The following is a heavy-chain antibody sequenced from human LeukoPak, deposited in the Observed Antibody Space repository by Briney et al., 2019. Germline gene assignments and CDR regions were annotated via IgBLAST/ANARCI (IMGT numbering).Heavy chain of an antibody. CDR1: GFTFSGSG. CDR2: ISSSSSYI. Sequence: GGSLRLSCAASGFTFSGSGMHWVRQAPGKGLEWVSSISSSSSYIYYADSVKGRFTISRDNAKNSLYLQMNSLRAEDTAVYYCARDYRAVPIDYWGQGTLVTVSS. D-gene: IGHD6-19*01. CDR3: ARDYRAVPIDY. V-gene: IGHV3-21*01. J-gene: IGHJ4*02.